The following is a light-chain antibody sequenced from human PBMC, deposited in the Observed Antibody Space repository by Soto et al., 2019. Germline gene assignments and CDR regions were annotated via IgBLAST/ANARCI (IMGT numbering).Light chain of an antibody. Sequence: ILLTQSPSSLSSSVGYIFTITGRASQGIDSSFAWYQQKPGKAPKLLIYAASSLQSGVPSRFSGSGSGTDFTLTISSLQPEDFATYYCQQSYSTPRTFGQGTKVDIK. CDR2: AAS. CDR3: QQSYSTPRT. V-gene: IGKV1-39*01. J-gene: IGKJ1*01. CDR1: QGIDSS.